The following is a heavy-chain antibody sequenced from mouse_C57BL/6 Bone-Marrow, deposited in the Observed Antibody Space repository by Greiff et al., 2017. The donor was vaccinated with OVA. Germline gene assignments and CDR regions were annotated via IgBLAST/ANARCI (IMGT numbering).Heavy chain of an antibody. CDR3: ARTSQATSWFAY. V-gene: IGHV1-55*01. CDR1: GYTFTSYW. J-gene: IGHJ3*01. CDR2: IYPGSGST. Sequence: VQLQQPGAELVKPGASVKMSCKASGYTFTSYWITWVKQRPGQGLEWIGDIYPGSGSTNYTDKFKSKATLTVDTSSSTPYMHLSSLTSEYSAVYYCARTSQATSWFAYWGQGTLVTVSA. D-gene: IGHD3-2*02.